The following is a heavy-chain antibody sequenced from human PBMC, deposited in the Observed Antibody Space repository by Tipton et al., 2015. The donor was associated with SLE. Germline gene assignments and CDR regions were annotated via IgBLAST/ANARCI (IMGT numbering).Heavy chain of an antibody. CDR1: DGSLSGYY. D-gene: IGHD3-16*01. CDR2: ISHDGGA. CDR3: ATRYYDYIWGGSRKYFFDY. V-gene: IGHV4-34*01. J-gene: IGHJ4*02. Sequence: TLSLTCTVFDGSLSGYYWAWLRQSPGKGLEWIGEISHDGGANYNPSLESRGTISLETSKNQFSLKLNSVTAADTAIYYCATRYYDYIWGGSRKYFFDYWGQGALVTVSS.